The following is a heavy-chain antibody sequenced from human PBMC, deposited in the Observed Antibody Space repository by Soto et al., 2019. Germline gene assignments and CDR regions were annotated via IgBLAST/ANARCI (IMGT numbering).Heavy chain of an antibody. CDR2: ISYDGSNK. D-gene: IGHD5-18*01. CDR1: VFPLSSYG. J-gene: IGHJ4*02. V-gene: IGHV3-30*18. CDR3: AKDRGDGYSLDY. Sequence: LRLSGASAVFPLSSYGIHWVRQAPGKGLEWVAVISYDGSNKYYADSVKGRFTISRDNSKNTLYLQMNSLRAEDTAVYYCAKDRGDGYSLDYWGQGTLVTVSS.